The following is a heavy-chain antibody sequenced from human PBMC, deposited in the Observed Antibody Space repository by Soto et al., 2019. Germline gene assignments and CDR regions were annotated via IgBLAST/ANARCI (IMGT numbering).Heavy chain of an antibody. CDR1: GYTFTSYY. J-gene: IGHJ6*02. D-gene: IGHD3-22*01. CDR2: INPSGGST. V-gene: IGHV1-46*01. Sequence: ASVKVSCKASGYTFTSYYMHWVRQAPGQGLEWMGIINPSGGSTSYAQKFHGRVTMTRDTSTSTVYMELSSLRSEDTAVYYCARDMYYYVSSGYYNGGYYYYYGMDVWGQGTTVTVSS. CDR3: ARDMYYYVSSGYYNGGYYYYYGMDV.